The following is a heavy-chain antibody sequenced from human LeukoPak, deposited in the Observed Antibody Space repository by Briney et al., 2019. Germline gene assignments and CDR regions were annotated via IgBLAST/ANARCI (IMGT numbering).Heavy chain of an antibody. CDR2: IYSGDNT. CDR3: ARDTGSGYCSGGRCRGAFDI. V-gene: IGHV3-53*01. J-gene: IGHJ3*02. D-gene: IGHD2-15*01. Sequence: PGGSLRLSCAASGFSVGSSYMTWVRQAPGKGLEWVSVIYSGDNTYYADSVKGRFTISRDISKNTLCLQMNSLRAEDTATYYCARDTGSGYCSGGRCRGAFDIWGQGTTVTVSS. CDR1: GFSVGSSY.